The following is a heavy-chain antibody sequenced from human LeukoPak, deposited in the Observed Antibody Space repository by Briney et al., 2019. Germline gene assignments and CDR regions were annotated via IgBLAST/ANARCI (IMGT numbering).Heavy chain of an antibody. J-gene: IGHJ4*02. Sequence: PGESLRLSCAASGFTFISYGLNWVRQAPGKGLEWVSTISSGGHIYYEDSVKGRFTISRDNAKNSLYLQMNSLRAEDTAVYYCAGDRDGGKYYYESSGYSHWGQGILVTVSS. CDR1: GFTFISYG. CDR3: AGDRDGGKYYYESSGYSH. CDR2: ISSGGHI. V-gene: IGHV3-21*01. D-gene: IGHD3-22*01.